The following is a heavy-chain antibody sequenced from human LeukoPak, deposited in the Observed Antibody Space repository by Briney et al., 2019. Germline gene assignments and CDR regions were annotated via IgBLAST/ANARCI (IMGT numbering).Heavy chain of an antibody. J-gene: IGHJ6*02. CDR1: GITLSNYG. CDR2: ISDSGGST. V-gene: IGHV3-23*01. Sequence: GGSLRLSRAVSGITLSNYGMSWVRQAPGKGLEWVAGISDSGGSTNYADSVKGRFTISRDNSKNTLYLQMNSLRAEDTAVYYCANGYYYGSGSLLGMDVWGQGTTVTVSS. D-gene: IGHD3-10*01. CDR3: ANGYYYGSGSLLGMDV.